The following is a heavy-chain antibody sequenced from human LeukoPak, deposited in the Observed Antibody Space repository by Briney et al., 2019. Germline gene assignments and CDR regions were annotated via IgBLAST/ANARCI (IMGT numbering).Heavy chain of an antibody. CDR2: IYSDGST. J-gene: IGHJ4*02. Sequence: PGGSLRLSCAVSGFIVNTYYMSWVRQAPGKGLEWVSIIYSDGSTYYADFVKGRFTISRDTSKNTLFLQMNSLRAEDTAVYYCARIYSGSHYSWGQGTLVTISS. D-gene: IGHD1-26*01. CDR1: GFIVNTYY. CDR3: ARIYSGSHYS. V-gene: IGHV3-53*01.